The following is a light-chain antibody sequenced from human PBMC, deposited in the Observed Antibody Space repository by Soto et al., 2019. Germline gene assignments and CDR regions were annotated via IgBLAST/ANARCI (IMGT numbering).Light chain of an antibody. J-gene: IGKJ5*01. Sequence: EIVLTQSPATLSLSPGERATLSCRASQSVSSYLAWYQQKPGQAPRLLIYDASNRATGIPARFSGSGSGTDFTLTISSLEPEDFAVYYCQQRSNWLPRVLTFGQGTRLEIK. CDR1: QSVSSY. CDR2: DAS. CDR3: QQRSNWLPRVLT. V-gene: IGKV3-11*01.